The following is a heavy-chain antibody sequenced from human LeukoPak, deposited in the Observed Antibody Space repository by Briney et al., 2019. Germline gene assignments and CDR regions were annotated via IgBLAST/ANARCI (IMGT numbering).Heavy chain of an antibody. Sequence: GGSLRLSCAASGFTFSSYAMHWVRQAPGKGLEWVAVISYDGSNKYYADSVKGRFTISRDNSKNTLYLQMNSPRAEDTAVYYCARGSHPGVYFDYWGQGTLVTVSS. CDR2: ISYDGSNK. D-gene: IGHD3-10*01. V-gene: IGHV3-30*04. CDR1: GFTFSSYA. J-gene: IGHJ4*02. CDR3: ARGSHPGVYFDY.